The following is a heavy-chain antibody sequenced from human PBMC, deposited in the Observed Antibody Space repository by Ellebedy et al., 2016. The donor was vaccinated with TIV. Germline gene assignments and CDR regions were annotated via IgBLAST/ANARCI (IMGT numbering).Heavy chain of an antibody. D-gene: IGHD4-17*01. CDR3: ARMVFGDYVGWYFDL. Sequence: AASVKVSCKASGGTFNNYTIRWVRQAPGQGLEWMAGIIPISGSANYAQSFQGRVTITADESTSTAYMELSSLRSKDTAVYYCARMVFGDYVGWYFDLWGRGTLVTVSS. CDR1: GGTFNNYT. V-gene: IGHV1-69*13. J-gene: IGHJ2*01. CDR2: IIPISGSA.